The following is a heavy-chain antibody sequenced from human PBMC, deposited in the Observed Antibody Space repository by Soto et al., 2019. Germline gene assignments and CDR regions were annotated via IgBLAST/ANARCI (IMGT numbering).Heavy chain of an antibody. D-gene: IGHD3-10*01. CDR1: GFTFTSSA. V-gene: IGHV1-58*02. Sequence: ASVKVSCKASGFTFTSSAMQWVRQARGQRLEWIGWIVVGSGNTNYAQKFQERVTITRDMSTSTAYMELSSLRAEDTAVYYCVRDYDENGWGAYWGQGTLVTVSS. CDR2: IVVGSGNT. J-gene: IGHJ4*02. CDR3: VRDYDENGWGAY.